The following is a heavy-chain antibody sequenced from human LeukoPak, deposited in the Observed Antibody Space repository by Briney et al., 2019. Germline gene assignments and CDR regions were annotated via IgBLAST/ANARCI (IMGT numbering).Heavy chain of an antibody. CDR2: IYTSGST. V-gene: IGHV4-4*07. J-gene: IGHJ5*02. CDR3: ARDAHYYDSSGYQANWFDP. D-gene: IGHD3-22*01. Sequence: PSETLSLTCTVSGGSISSYYWSWIRQPAGKGLEWIGRIYTSGSTNYNPSLKSRVTMSVDTSKNQFSLKLSSVTAADTAVYYCARDAHYYDSSGYQANWFDPWGQGTLVTVSS. CDR1: GGSISSYY.